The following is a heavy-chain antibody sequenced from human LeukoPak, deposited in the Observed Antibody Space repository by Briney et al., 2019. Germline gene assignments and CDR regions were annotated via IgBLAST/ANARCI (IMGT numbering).Heavy chain of an antibody. CDR3: TRDGVASFPNAFDI. CDR1: GFTFCDCA. J-gene: IGHJ3*02. Sequence: GGSLRLSCTASGFTFCDCAMSWFRQAPGKGLEWVGFIRSKAYGGTTEYAASVKGRFTISRDDSKSIAYLQMNSLKTEDTAVYYCTRDGVASFPNAFDIWGQGTMVTVSS. D-gene: IGHD5-12*01. V-gene: IGHV3-49*03. CDR2: IRSKAYGGTT.